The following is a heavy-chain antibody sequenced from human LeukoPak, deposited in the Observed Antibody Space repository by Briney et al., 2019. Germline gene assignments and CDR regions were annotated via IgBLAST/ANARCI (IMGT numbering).Heavy chain of an antibody. CDR1: GGSFSGYY. V-gene: IGHV3-23*01. CDR3: AKDPSDLGGSGSYNYFDC. J-gene: IGHJ4*02. Sequence: ETLSLTCAVYGGSFSGYYWSWVRQAPGKGLEWVSAISGSGGSTYYADSVKGRFTISRDNSKNTLYLQMNSLRAEDTAVYYCAKDPSDLGGSGSYNYFDCWGQGTLVTVSS. D-gene: IGHD3-10*01. CDR2: ISGSGGST.